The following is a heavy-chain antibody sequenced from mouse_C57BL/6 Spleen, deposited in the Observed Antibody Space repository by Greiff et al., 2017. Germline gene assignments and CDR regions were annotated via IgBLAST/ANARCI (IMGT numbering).Heavy chain of an antibody. D-gene: IGHD2-1*01. J-gene: IGHJ3*01. CDR1: GFSLTSYG. CDR2: LWGDGST. Sequence: VMLVESGPGLVAPSQSLSITCTVSGFSLTSYGVSWVRQPPGKGLEWLGVLWGDGSTNYPSALISRLSISKDNSKSQVFLKLNSLQTDDTATYYCAKEGIYYAHDGIAYWGQGTLVTVSA. V-gene: IGHV2-3*01. CDR3: AKEGIYYAHDGIAY.